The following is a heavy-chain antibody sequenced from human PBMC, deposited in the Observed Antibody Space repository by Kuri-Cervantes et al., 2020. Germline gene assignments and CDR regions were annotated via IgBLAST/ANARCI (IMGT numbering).Heavy chain of an antibody. J-gene: IGHJ4*02. V-gene: IGHV4-38-2*01. Sequence: SETLSLTCAVSGYSISSGYYWGWIRQPPGKGLEWIGHIYHGGDSYYNPSLKSRVTISLDTSQNQFSLMLNSVTAADMAVYYCARVTDVVMAADYWGQETLVTVSS. D-gene: IGHD3-16*01. CDR3: ARVTDVVMAADY. CDR1: GYSISSGYY. CDR2: IYHGGDS.